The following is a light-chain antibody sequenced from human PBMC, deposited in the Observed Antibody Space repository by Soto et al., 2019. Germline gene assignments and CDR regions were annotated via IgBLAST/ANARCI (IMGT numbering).Light chain of an antibody. J-gene: IGLJ1*01. CDR2: EVI. V-gene: IGLV2-14*01. CDR3: SSYTNTNTYV. CDR1: SSDVGAYDS. Sequence: QSVLTQPASVSGSPGQSITISCTGTSSDVGAYDSVSWYQQHPGKAPKPMIYEVINRSSGVSNRFSGSKSGNTASLTISGLQAEDEADYHCSSYTNTNTYVFGTGTKVTVL.